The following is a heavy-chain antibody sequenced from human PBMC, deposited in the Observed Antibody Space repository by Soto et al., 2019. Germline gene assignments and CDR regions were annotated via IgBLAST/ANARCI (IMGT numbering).Heavy chain of an antibody. V-gene: IGHV4-59*08. Sequence: QVQLQESGPGLVKPSETLSLTCTVSGGSIDIYYWSWMRQPPGKGLEWIGNVYYSGSTNYSPSLKSSVPISVTRFQDQFSLKLSSVTAADTGVYYCARLGAHSWYYVDVWGKGTTVTVSS. CDR3: ARLGAHSWYYVDV. CDR2: VYYSGST. J-gene: IGHJ6*03. D-gene: IGHD3-16*01. CDR1: GGSIDIYY.